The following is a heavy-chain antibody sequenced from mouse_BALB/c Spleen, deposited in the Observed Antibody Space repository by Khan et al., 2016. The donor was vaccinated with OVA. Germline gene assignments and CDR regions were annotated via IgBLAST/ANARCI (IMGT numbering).Heavy chain of an antibody. CDR2: ILYSGST. J-gene: IGHJ3*01. CDR3: SRSTCMYAFAY. CDR1: GDSITSGY. D-gene: IGHD2-10*02. V-gene: IGHV3-8*02. Sequence: EVQLQESGPSLVKPSQTLSLTCSVTGDSITSGYWCWIRQFPGNKLEYMGYILYSGSTYYNPSLKRRISITRHTSQNQYYLQLNSVTTEDTATYYCSRSTCMYAFAYWGQGTLVTVSA.